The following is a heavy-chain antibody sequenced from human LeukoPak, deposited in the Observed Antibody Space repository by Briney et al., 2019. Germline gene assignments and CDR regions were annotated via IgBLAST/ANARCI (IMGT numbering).Heavy chain of an antibody. Sequence: GGSLRLSCTASGFTFSSYGMHWVRQAPGKGLEWVAVISYDGSNKYYADSVKGRFTISRDNAKNSLYLQMNSLRAEDTAVYYCARASVPAARSWFDPWGQGTLVTVSS. CDR2: ISYDGSNK. J-gene: IGHJ5*02. V-gene: IGHV3-30*03. CDR1: GFTFSSYG. D-gene: IGHD2-2*01. CDR3: ARASVPAARSWFDP.